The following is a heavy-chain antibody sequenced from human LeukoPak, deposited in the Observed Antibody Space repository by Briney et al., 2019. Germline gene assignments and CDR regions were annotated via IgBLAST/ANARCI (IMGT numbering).Heavy chain of an antibody. D-gene: IGHD6-6*01. J-gene: IGHJ4*02. CDR3: ARSTRIAPPLDY. Sequence: PGGSLRLSCAASGFTFSSYAMHWVRQAPGKGLEWVAVISYDGSNKYYADSVKGRFTISRDNSKNTLYPQMNSLRAEDTAVYYCARSTRIAPPLDYWGQGTLVTVSS. CDR1: GFTFSSYA. CDR2: ISYDGSNK. V-gene: IGHV3-30*01.